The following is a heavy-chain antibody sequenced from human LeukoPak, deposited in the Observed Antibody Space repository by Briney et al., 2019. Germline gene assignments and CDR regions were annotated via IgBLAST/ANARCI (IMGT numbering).Heavy chain of an antibody. J-gene: IGHJ4*02. V-gene: IGHV3-7*01. CDR2: IKQDGSEK. CDR3: ATRSSNWHLNFDY. Sequence: GGSLRLSCAASGFTFSSYWMSWVRQAPGKGLEWVANIKQDGSEKYYVDSVKGRFTISRDNAKNSLYLQMNSLRAEDTAVYYCATRSSNWHLNFDYWGQGTLVTVSS. D-gene: IGHD6-13*01. CDR1: GFTFSSYW.